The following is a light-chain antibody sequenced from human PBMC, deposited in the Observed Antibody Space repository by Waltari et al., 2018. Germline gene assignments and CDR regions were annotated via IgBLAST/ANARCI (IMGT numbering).Light chain of an antibody. Sequence: DIQMTQSQSSVSASVGDRVTITCRASQGISNWLAWYQQKPGKAPNLLVYSASNLQSGVPSRFSGSGSGTDFTLTISSLQPEDFATYYCQQTSTFPVTFGGGTEVEF. V-gene: IGKV1-12*01. CDR2: SAS. CDR3: QQTSTFPVT. CDR1: QGISNW. J-gene: IGKJ4*01.